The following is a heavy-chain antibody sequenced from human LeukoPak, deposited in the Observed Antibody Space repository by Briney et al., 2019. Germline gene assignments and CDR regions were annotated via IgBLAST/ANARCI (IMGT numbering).Heavy chain of an antibody. CDR3: ARHVSYSPYYGMGV. CDR1: GGSISSSSYY. D-gene: IGHD1-26*01. V-gene: IGHV4-39*01. J-gene: IGHJ6*02. CDR2: IYYSGST. Sequence: PSETLSLTCTVSGGSISSSSYYWGWIRQPPGKGLEWIGSIYYSGSTYYNPSLKSRVTISVDTSKNQFSLKLSSVTAADTAVYYCARHVSYSPYYGMGVWGQGTTVTVSS.